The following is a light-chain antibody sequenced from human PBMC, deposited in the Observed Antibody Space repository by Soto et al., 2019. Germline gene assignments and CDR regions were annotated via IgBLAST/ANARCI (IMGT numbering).Light chain of an antibody. J-gene: IGKJ4*01. CDR1: QDISKY. CDR3: QQYDNLLALT. CDR2: DAS. V-gene: IGKV1-33*01. Sequence: DIQMTQSPSSLSASVGDRVTIACQASQDISKYLNWYQFRPGQAPKLLIYDASNLETGVPSRFRGSGSGTHFTLTIISLQHEDVEKYYCQQYDNLLALTFGGGTKVQIK.